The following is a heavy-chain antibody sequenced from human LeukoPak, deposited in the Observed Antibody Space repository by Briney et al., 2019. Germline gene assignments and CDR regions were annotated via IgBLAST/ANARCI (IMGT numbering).Heavy chain of an antibody. J-gene: IGHJ6*02. V-gene: IGHV4-59*01. CDR2: IYYSGST. Sequence: SETLSLTCTVSGASISSYYWSWIRQPPGKGLEWIGYIYYSGSTNYNPSLKSRVTISVDTSKNQFSLKLSSVTAADTAVYYYARALRARITGTTASVYGMDVWGQGTTVTVSS. D-gene: IGHD1-20*01. CDR3: ARALRARITGTTASVYGMDV. CDR1: GASISSYY.